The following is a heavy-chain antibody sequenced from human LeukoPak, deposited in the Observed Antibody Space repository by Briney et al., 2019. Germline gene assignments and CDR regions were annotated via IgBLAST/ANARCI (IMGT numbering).Heavy chain of an antibody. CDR2: ISYDGGNK. CDR1: GFTFSSYA. J-gene: IGHJ4*02. V-gene: IGHV3-30-3*01. D-gene: IGHD2-21*02. CDR3: ARDRDIVVVTDPHY. Sequence: GRSLRLSCAASGFTFSSYAMHWVRQAPGKGLEWVAVISYDGGNKYYADSVKGRFTISRDNSKNTLYLQMNSLRAEDTAVYYCARDRDIVVVTDPHYWGQGTLVTVSS.